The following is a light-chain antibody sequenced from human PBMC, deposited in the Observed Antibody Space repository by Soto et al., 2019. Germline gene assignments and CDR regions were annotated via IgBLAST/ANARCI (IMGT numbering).Light chain of an antibody. CDR3: QQYSGPGMYT. CDR1: QSVSSTY. Sequence: EIVLTQSPGTLSLSPGEGATLSCRASQSVSSTYLAWYQHKPGQAPRLLIYSASRRASGIPGRFSGSGSGTDFTLTINRLEPEDFAEYYCQQYSGPGMYTFGQGTKLEIK. CDR2: SAS. J-gene: IGKJ2*01. V-gene: IGKV3-20*01.